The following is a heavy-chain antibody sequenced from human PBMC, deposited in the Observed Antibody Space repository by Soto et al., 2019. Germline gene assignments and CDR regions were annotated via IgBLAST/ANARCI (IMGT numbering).Heavy chain of an antibody. CDR3: ARDRTAAPPGYYYYGMDV. D-gene: IGHD6-13*01. CDR1: GFTFSDYY. V-gene: IGHV3-11*01. Sequence: VGSLRLSCAASGFTFSDYYMSWIRQAPGKGLEWVSYISSSGSTIYYADSVKGRFTISRDNAKNSLYLQMNSLRAEDTAVYYCARDRTAAPPGYYYYGMDVWGQGTTVTVSS. J-gene: IGHJ6*02. CDR2: ISSSGSTI.